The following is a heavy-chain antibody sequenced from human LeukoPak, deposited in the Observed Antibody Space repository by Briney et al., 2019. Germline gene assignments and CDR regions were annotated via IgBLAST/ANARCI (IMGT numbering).Heavy chain of an antibody. CDR1: GYTFTSYG. CDR3: ARDDDFWSGYPMDV. Sequence: GASVKVSCEASGYTFTSYGISWVRQAPGQGLEWMGWISTYNGNTNYAQKLQGRVTMTTDTSTSTAYMELRSLRSDDTAVYYCARDDDFWSGYPMDVWGQGTTVTVSS. D-gene: IGHD3-3*01. CDR2: ISTYNGNT. V-gene: IGHV1-18*01. J-gene: IGHJ6*02.